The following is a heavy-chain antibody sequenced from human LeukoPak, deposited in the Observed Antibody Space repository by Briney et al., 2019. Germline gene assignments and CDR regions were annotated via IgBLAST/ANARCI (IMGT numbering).Heavy chain of an antibody. J-gene: IGHJ4*02. CDR2: INTDGTVT. CDR1: GFTFSKYW. CDR3: ATKQWLAPPPDS. Sequence: GGSLRLSCEASGFTFSKYWMLWVRQAPGKGLESVSRINTDGTVTTYADSVKGRFTVSRDNAGNTMFLQMNSVRDEDTAVYYCATKQWLAPPPDSWGQGTPVTVSS. V-gene: IGHV3-74*01. D-gene: IGHD6-19*01.